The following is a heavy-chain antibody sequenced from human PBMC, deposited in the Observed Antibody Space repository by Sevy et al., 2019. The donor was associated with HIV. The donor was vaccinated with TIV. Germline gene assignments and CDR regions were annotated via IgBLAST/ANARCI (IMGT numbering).Heavy chain of an antibody. Sequence: GGSLRLSCAASGFTFSDYYMHWVRQAPGKGLEWVASISYDGRNNKYNVDSVKGRFTISRDNSKNTLFLQMNSLRAEDSAIYYCARDRGEILRSAFDYWGQGTLVTVSS. CDR1: GFTFSDYY. V-gene: IGHV3-30*14. J-gene: IGHJ4*02. CDR3: ARDRGEILRSAFDY. D-gene: IGHD3-16*01. CDR2: ISYDGRNNK.